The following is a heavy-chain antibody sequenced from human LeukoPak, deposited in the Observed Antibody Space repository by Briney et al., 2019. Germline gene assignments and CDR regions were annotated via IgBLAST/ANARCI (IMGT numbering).Heavy chain of an antibody. J-gene: IGHJ4*02. CDR2: IYHSGST. D-gene: IGHD1-14*01. V-gene: IGHV4-39*07. CDR1: GGSISSGSYY. Sequence: SPSETLSLTCTVSGGSISSGSYYWGWIRQPPGQGLEWIVSIYHSGSTYHNPSLKSLLTISVDTSKNPFSLNLSSVTAADTAVYYCARDRNLYTSILTFDYWGRGTLVTVSS. CDR3: ARDRNLYTSILTFDY.